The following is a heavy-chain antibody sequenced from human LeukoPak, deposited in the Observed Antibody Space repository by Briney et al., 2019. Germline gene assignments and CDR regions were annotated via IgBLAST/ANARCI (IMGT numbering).Heavy chain of an antibody. CDR3: ARGVGGSGSYYNIYYYYGMDV. D-gene: IGHD3-10*01. Sequence: PGGSLRLSCAASGFTFSRYDMNWVRQAPGKGLERVSSISSSGSYIYYADSVKGRFTISRDNAKNSLYLQMNSLRAEDTAVYYCARGVGGSGSYYNIYYYYGMDVWGQGTTVTVSS. J-gene: IGHJ6*02. CDR2: ISSSGSYI. V-gene: IGHV3-21*01. CDR1: GFTFSRYD.